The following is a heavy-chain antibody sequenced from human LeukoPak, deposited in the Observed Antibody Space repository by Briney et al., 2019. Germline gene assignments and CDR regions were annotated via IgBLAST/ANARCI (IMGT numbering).Heavy chain of an antibody. CDR1: GFTFSNYW. CDR3: ARDSDYGGSFDV. Sequence: GGSLRLSCAASGFTFSNYWMSWVRQAPGKGLEWVANIKQDGSEKFYVDSVKGRFTISRDNAENSLYLQMHSLRAEDTAVYYCARDSDYGGSFDVWGQGTMVTVS. J-gene: IGHJ3*01. CDR2: IKQDGSEK. D-gene: IGHD4-23*01. V-gene: IGHV3-7*03.